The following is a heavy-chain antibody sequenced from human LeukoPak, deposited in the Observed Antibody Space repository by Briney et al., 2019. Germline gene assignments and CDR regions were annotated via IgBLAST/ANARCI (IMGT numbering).Heavy chain of an antibody. CDR2: ISGSGGST. V-gene: IGHV3-23*01. CDR3: ANHYGGNPKYYFDY. Sequence: GGSLRLSCAASGFTFSSYAMSWARQAPGKGLEWVSVISGSGGSTYYADSVKGRFTISRDNSKNTLYLQMNSLRAEDTAVYYCANHYGGNPKYYFDYWGQGTLVTVSS. D-gene: IGHD4-23*01. CDR1: GFTFSSYA. J-gene: IGHJ4*02.